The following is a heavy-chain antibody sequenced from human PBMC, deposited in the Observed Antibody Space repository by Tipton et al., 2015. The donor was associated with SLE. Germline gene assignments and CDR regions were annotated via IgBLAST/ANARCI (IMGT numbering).Heavy chain of an antibody. J-gene: IGHJ4*02. CDR1: KFTLSRYW. CDR2: IKTDAIGT. D-gene: IGHD6-13*01. CDR3: ANADTAAGTEYFDY. Sequence: SLRLSCVASKFTLSRYWMHWVRQVPGKGLVWVSRIKTDAIGTSSADSVKGRFTISRDDSKNTVYLQMNSLRAEDTAVYYCANADTAAGTEYFDYWGQGTLVTVSS. V-gene: IGHV3-74*01.